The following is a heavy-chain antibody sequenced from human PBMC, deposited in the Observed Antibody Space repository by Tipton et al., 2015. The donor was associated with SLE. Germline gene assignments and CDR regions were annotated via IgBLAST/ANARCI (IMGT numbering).Heavy chain of an antibody. V-gene: IGHV3-21*01. CDR1: GFTFSSYN. Sequence: SLRLSCTASGFTFSSYNMNWVRQAPGKGLEWVSSISSSGSFIHYADSVNGRFTISRDNAKNSLYLQMNSLRAEDTAVYYCARDSLPYYYDSSGYYWGQGTLVTVSS. CDR3: ARDSLPYYYDSSGYY. D-gene: IGHD3-22*01. J-gene: IGHJ4*02. CDR2: ISSSGSFI.